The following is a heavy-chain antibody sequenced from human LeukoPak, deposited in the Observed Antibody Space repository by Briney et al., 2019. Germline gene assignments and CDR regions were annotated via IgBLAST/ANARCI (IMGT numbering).Heavy chain of an antibody. Sequence: GGSLRLSCAASGFDFSKYTMNWARQAPGKGLEWVSSISSGSSHIHYADSMRGRFTISRDNAKSSVYLQMNNLRVEDTATYFCARVVFAHFWGRGTLVTVSS. CDR1: GFDFSKYT. D-gene: IGHD6-6*01. V-gene: IGHV3-21*06. CDR2: ISSGSSHI. CDR3: ARVVFAHF. J-gene: IGHJ4*02.